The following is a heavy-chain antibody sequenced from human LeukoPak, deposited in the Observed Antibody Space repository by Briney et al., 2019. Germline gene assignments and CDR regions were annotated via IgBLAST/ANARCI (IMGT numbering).Heavy chain of an antibody. CDR1: GFXFSSYA. V-gene: IGHV3-23*01. CDR2: ISGSGGNT. J-gene: IGHJ4*02. D-gene: IGHD1-26*01. Sequence: GGSLRLSCAASGFXFSSYAMNWVRQAPGKGLEWVSAISGSGGNTYYADPVKGRFTISRDNSKNTVHLQMNSLRAEDTAVYYCAGGATGSYFDYWGQGTLVTVSS. CDR3: AGGATGSYFDY.